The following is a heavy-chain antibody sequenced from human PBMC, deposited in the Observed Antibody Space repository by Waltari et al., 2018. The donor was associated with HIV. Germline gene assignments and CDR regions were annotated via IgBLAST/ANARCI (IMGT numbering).Heavy chain of an antibody. D-gene: IGHD6-13*01. CDR2: IRSQGNNFAT. J-gene: IGHJ4*02. Sequence: EVQLVESGGDLVQPGGSLTLSCAASGFTFFGSARHWGRQASGKGRGWVGNIRSQGNNFATAYTASLKGRFTIARDDSKNTAYLHMNSLTTDDTAVYYCARSYSSSWIIEYWGQGILVTVSS. CDR3: ARSYSSSWIIEY. CDR1: GFTFFGSA. V-gene: IGHV3-73*02.